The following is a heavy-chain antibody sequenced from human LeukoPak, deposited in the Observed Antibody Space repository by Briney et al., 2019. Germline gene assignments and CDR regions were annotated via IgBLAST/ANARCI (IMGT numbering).Heavy chain of an antibody. V-gene: IGHV1-2*02. CDR2: INPSNGET. CDR1: GYTLSDNY. CDR3: ARASFWESPINWFAP. Sequence: ASVKVSCRASGYTLSDNYLHWVRQAPGQRLEWMAWINPSNGETKFAPRFQGRVTMTRDRSISTAYMELNRLTSDDTAVYYCARASFWESPINWFAPWGQGTLVTVSS. J-gene: IGHJ5*02. D-gene: IGHD3-16*01.